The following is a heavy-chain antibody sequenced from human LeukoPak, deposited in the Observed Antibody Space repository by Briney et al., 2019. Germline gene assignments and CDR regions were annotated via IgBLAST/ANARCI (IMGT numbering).Heavy chain of an antibody. Sequence: GGSLRLSCAASGFTFFSYEMYWVRQAPGKGLEWVSYISSSATTKYYADSVKGRFTISRDNAKSPLYPQMNSLRVDDTAVYYCARALPSSRYFFDYWGQGALVTVSS. J-gene: IGHJ4*02. CDR1: GFTFFSYE. CDR2: ISSSATTK. D-gene: IGHD6-13*01. CDR3: ARALPSSRYFFDY. V-gene: IGHV3-48*03.